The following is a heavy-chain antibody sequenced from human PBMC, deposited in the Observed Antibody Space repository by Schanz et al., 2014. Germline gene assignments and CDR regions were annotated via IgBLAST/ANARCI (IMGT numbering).Heavy chain of an antibody. J-gene: IGHJ4*02. Sequence: QVQLVESGGGVVQPGRSLRLSCVASGFIFSSYAMHWVRQAPGKGLEWVAVISYDGSNKYYADSVKGRFTISRDNSKNTLYLQMNSLRAEDTAVYYCARANYRRKINFDYWGRGTLVTVSS. CDR1: GFIFSSYA. V-gene: IGHV3-30-3*01. CDR2: ISYDGSNK. D-gene: IGHD3-10*01. CDR3: ARANYRRKINFDY.